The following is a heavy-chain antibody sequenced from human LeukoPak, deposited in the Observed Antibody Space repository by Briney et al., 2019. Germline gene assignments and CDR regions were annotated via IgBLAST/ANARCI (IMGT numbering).Heavy chain of an antibody. CDR1: GGSISSGSYY. D-gene: IGHD4-11*01. CDR2: IYTSGST. J-gene: IGHJ6*03. V-gene: IGHV4-61*02. Sequence: TLSLTCTVSGGSISSGSYYWSWIRQPAAKGLQWIGRIYTSGSTNYNPSLKSRVTISVDTSKNQFSLKLSSVTAADTAVYYCARDPAGLQYYYYYMDVWGKGTTVTVSS. CDR3: ARDPAGLQYYYYYMDV.